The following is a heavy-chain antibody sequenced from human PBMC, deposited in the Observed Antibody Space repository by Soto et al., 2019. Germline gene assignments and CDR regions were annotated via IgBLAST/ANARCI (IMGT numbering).Heavy chain of an antibody. J-gene: IGHJ5*02. CDR1: GGSFSGYY. Sequence: SETLSLTCAVYGGSFSGYYWSWIRQPPGKGLEWIGEINHSGSTNYNPSLKSRVTISVDTSKNQFSLKLSSVTAADTAVYYCARALSLGRWFDPWGQGTLVTVSS. D-gene: IGHD7-27*01. V-gene: IGHV4-34*01. CDR2: INHSGST. CDR3: ARALSLGRWFDP.